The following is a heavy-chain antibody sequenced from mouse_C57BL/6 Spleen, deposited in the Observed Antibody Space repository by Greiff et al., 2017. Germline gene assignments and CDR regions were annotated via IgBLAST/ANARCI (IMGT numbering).Heavy chain of an antibody. V-gene: IGHV5-6*01. Sequence: EVQLVESGGDLVKPGGSLKLSCAASGFTFSSYGMSWVRQTPDKRLEWVATISSGGSYTYYPDSVKGRVTISRDNAKNTLYLQMSSLKSEDTAMYYCSRRAMVTTGGYFDYWGQGTTLTVSS. CDR3: SRRAMVTTGGYFDY. D-gene: IGHD2-2*01. CDR1: GFTFSSYG. J-gene: IGHJ2*01. CDR2: ISSGGSYT.